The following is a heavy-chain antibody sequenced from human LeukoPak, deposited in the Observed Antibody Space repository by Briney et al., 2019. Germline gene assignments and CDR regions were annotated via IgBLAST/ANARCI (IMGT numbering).Heavy chain of an antibody. CDR3: ARHKHSSSWYTFDY. J-gene: IGHJ4*02. CDR1: GGSISSSSYY. Sequence: SETLSLTCTVSGGSISSSSYYWGWIRQPRGKGLEWIGSIYYSGSTYYNPSLKGRVTISVDTSKNQFSLKLSSVTAADTAVYYCARHKHSSSWYTFDYWGQGTLVTVSS. V-gene: IGHV4-39*01. D-gene: IGHD6-13*01. CDR2: IYYSGST.